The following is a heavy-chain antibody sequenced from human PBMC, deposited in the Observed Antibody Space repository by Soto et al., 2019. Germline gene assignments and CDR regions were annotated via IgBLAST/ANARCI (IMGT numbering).Heavy chain of an antibody. CDR2: IYVTGAV. V-gene: IGHV4-31*03. Sequence: PXATLSLTCSVSSAALNSGNDYWSWIRQVPGKGLEWIGHIYVTGAVDYNPSLRDRITISQDTSERQFSLNLRLVTAADTAVYYCARIRIATNNYKWFDPWGQGTLVTVS. CDR1: SAALNSGNDY. J-gene: IGHJ5*02. D-gene: IGHD2-21*01. CDR3: ARIRIATNNYKWFDP.